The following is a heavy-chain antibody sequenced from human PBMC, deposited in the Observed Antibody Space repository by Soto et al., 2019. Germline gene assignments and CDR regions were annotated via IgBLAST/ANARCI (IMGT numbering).Heavy chain of an antibody. J-gene: IGHJ5*02. CDR3: AIVLREYNWFDP. V-gene: IGHV1-18*01. CDR2: ISAYNGNT. D-gene: IGHD3-10*01. CDR1: GYTFTSYG. Sequence: ASVKVSCKASGYTFTSYGISWVRQAPGQGLEWMGWISAYNGNTNYAQKLQGRVTMTTDTSTSTAYMELRSLRSDDTAVYYCAIVLREYNWFDPWGQGTLVTVSS.